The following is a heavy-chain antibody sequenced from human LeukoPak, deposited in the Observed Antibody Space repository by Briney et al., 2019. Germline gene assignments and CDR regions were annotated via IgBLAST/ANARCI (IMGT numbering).Heavy chain of an antibody. CDR1: GGSISSGSYY. D-gene: IGHD3-3*01. V-gene: IGHV4-61*02. J-gene: IGHJ3*02. Sequence: SETLFLTCTVSGGSISSGSYYWSWIRQPAGKGLEWIGRIYTSGSTNYNPSLKSRVTISVDASKNQFSLRVNSVIAADTAVYYCARKRRRGYYLNSAFDMWGQGTMVTVSS. CDR2: IYTSGST. CDR3: ARKRRRGYYLNSAFDM.